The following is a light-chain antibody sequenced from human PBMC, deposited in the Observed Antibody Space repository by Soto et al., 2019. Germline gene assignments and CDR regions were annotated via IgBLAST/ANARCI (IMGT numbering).Light chain of an antibody. CDR1: QSFSSN. Sequence: NVLSQAPATLSLSPGERATGSCRASQSFSSNLTWYQQIPGQAPRPLIYGASTRAPGIPARFSGSGSGTEFTLSICGLQSKHFAVYYCQQYKNLPRSYGHGTNV. V-gene: IGKV3-15*01. CDR2: GAS. J-gene: IGKJ1*01. CDR3: QQYKNLPRS.